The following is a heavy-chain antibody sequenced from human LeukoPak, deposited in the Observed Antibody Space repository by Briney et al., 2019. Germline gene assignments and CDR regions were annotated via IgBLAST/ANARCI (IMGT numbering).Heavy chain of an antibody. CDR2: IFYSGTT. V-gene: IGHV4-59*12. J-gene: IGHJ3*02. CDR1: GGSISSYY. Sequence: SETLSLTCTVSGGSISSYYWSWIRQPPGKGLEWIGFIFYSGTTNYNPSLKSRVTISVDTSKNQFSLKLSSVTAADTAVYYCARDKWEPRYAFDIWGQGTMVTVSS. CDR3: ARDKWEPRYAFDI. D-gene: IGHD1-26*01.